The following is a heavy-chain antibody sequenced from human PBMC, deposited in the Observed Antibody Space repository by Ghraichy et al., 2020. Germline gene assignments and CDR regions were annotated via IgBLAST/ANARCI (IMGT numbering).Heavy chain of an antibody. D-gene: IGHD3-10*01. CDR2: INPSDGDT. Sequence: ASVKVSCKASGYTLTNYYMHWVRQAPGQGLEWMGIINPSDGDTAYAQKLQGRVTMTRDTSTSTVYMALSSLRSGDTAVYYCARVKPVMIRGVMNYHYYGMDVWGQGTTVTVSS. V-gene: IGHV1-46*01. CDR3: ARVKPVMIRGVMNYHYYGMDV. CDR1: GYTLTNYY. J-gene: IGHJ6*02.